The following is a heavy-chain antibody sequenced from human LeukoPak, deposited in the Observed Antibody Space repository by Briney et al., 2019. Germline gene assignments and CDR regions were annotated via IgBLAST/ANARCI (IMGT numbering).Heavy chain of an antibody. CDR1: GASFSGHY. D-gene: IGHD3-10*01. CDR2: INPSGST. CDR3: ARANSPGIYFEY. V-gene: IGHV4-34*01. Sequence: SETLSLTCTVYGASFSGHYWTWIRQPPGKGLEWIGEINPSGSTNYNPSLKSRVTISVDTSKNEFSLKLRSVTAADMAVYYCARANSPGIYFEYWAQGPLVTISS. J-gene: IGHJ4*02.